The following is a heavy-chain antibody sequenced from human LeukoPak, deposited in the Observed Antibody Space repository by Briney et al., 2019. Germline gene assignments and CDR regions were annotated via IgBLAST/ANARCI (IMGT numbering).Heavy chain of an antibody. D-gene: IGHD6-19*01. Sequence: SETLSLTCAVYGGSFSAYYWSWIRQPPGKGLEWIGYIDSSGITNYNSSLNSRVTISLDTSQNQFSLKLNSVTAADTAVYYCATVASGWYPDYWGQGALVTVAS. CDR3: ATVASGWYPDY. J-gene: IGHJ4*02. V-gene: IGHV4-59*01. CDR2: IDSSGIT. CDR1: GGSFSAYY.